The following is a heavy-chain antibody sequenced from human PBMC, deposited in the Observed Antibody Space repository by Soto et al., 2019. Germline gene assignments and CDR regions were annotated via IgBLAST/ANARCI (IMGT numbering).Heavy chain of an antibody. CDR3: AKDRAPYSSSWYISWDY. Sequence: EVQLLESGGGLVQPGGSLRLSCAASGFTFSSYAMSWVHQAPGKGLEWVSAISGSGGSTYYADSVKGRFTISRDNSKNTLYLQMNSLRAEDTAVYYCAKDRAPYSSSWYISWDYWGQGTLVTVSS. J-gene: IGHJ4*02. V-gene: IGHV3-23*01. D-gene: IGHD6-13*01. CDR1: GFTFSSYA. CDR2: ISGSGGST.